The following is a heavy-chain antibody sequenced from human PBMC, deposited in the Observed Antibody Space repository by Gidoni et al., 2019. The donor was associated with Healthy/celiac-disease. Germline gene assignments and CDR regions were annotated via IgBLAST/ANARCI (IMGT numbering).Heavy chain of an antibody. V-gene: IGHV3-11*06. CDR1: GFTFSDYY. CDR3: ARDYGYCSSTSCTGWFDP. Sequence: QVQLVESGGGLVKPGGSLRLSCAASGFTFSDYYMSWIRQAPGKGLEWVSYISSSSSYTNYADSVKGRFTISRDNAKNSLYLQMNSLRAEDTAVYYCARDYGYCSSTSCTGWFDPWGQGTLVTVSS. J-gene: IGHJ5*02. D-gene: IGHD2-2*03. CDR2: ISSSSSYT.